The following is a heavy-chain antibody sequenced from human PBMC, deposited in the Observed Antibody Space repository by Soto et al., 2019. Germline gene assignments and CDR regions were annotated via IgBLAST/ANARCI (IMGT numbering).Heavy chain of an antibody. J-gene: IGHJ4*02. Sequence: EVQLVESGGGLVKPGGSLRLSCAASGFTFSSYSMNWVRQAPGKGLEWVSSISSSSSYIYYADSVKGRFTISRDNAKNSLYLQMNSLRAEDTAVYYCARADYSSGWYYPFGYWGQGTLVTVSS. CDR1: GFTFSSYS. CDR2: ISSSSSYI. V-gene: IGHV3-21*01. CDR3: ARADYSSGWYYPFGY. D-gene: IGHD6-19*01.